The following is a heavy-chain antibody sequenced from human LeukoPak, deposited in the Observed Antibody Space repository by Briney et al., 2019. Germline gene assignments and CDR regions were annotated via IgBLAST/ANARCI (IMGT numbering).Heavy chain of an antibody. CDR3: AREEFLHEIDSSGYFVY. CDR1: GGSITGYY. V-gene: IGHV4-4*07. CDR2: VYSSGVG. Sequence: SETLSLTCTVSGGSITGYYWNWIRQPAGQGLEWLGRVYSSGVGNYNPSLTSRITMSVDTSNNQSSLKLTSLTAANTAVYYCAREEFLHEIDSSGYFVYGGRETLVTVSS. D-gene: IGHD3-22*01. J-gene: IGHJ4*02.